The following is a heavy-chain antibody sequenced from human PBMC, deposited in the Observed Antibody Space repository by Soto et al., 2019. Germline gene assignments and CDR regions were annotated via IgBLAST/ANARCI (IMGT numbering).Heavy chain of an antibody. V-gene: IGHV3-30*18. D-gene: IGHD3-10*01. J-gene: IGHJ4*02. CDR3: AKVILGITGPTWAGKGGLDY. Sequence: QVQLVESGGGVVQPGRSLRLSCIASEFTFSSYCMHWVRQAPGTGLEWVAVISYDGSNKYYADSVKGRFTISRDNSKNTLYLQISSLRAEDTAVYYCAKVILGITGPTWAGKGGLDYWGQGTLVTVSS. CDR2: ISYDGSNK. CDR1: EFTFSSYC.